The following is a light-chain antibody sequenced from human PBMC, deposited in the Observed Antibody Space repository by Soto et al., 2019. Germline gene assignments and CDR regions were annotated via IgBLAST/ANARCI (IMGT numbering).Light chain of an antibody. Sequence: QSVLTQPPSATVSPGQSVTISCTGTSSDVGGCNYVSWYQQYPGRAPKLMIYEVTKRPSGVPDRFSGSKSGNTASLTVSGLQAEDEADYYCSSYAASNNFYFVFGGGTKVTVL. V-gene: IGLV2-8*01. CDR2: EVT. J-gene: IGLJ3*02. CDR1: SSDVGGCNY. CDR3: SSYAASNNFYFV.